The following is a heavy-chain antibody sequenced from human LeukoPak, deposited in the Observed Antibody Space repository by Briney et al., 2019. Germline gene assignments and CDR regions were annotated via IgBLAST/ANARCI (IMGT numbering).Heavy chain of an antibody. V-gene: IGHV3-7*01. CDR2: IKEDGSEK. D-gene: IGHD7-27*01. CDR1: GFTFSSYW. Sequence: WGSLRLSCAASGFTFSSYWMSWVRQAPGKGLEWVANIKEDGSEKYYVDSVKGRFTISRDNAKNSLYLQMNSLRAEDTAVYYCAKAPNWGYYYYGMDVWGQGTTVTVSS. CDR3: AKAPNWGYYYYGMDV. J-gene: IGHJ6*02.